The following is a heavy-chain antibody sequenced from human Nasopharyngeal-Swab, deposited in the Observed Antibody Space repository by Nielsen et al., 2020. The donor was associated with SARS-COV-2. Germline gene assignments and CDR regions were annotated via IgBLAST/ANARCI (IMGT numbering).Heavy chain of an antibody. CDR1: GYTLTELS. D-gene: IGHD1-26*01. J-gene: IGHJ3*02. CDR2: FDPEDGET. CDR3: ARVWVGATQYKYAFDI. Sequence: ASVKVSCKVSGYTLTELSMHWVRQAPGKGLEWMGGFDPEDGETIYAQKFQGRVTITADESTSTAYMELSSLRSEDTAVYYCARVWVGATQYKYAFDIWGQGTMVTVSS. V-gene: IGHV1-24*01.